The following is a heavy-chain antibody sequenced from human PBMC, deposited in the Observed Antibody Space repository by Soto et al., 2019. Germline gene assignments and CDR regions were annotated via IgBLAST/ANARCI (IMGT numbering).Heavy chain of an antibody. Sequence: QVQLVESGGGVVQPGGSRRLSCAPPGFIFSGYAMHWVRQAPGKGLEWVAVIPYDGNTPYYADSVKGRFTVSRDNSNNILYVEMNNLRDEDTAMYYCAKETNAYEINFWGQGTLVTVSP. CDR2: IPYDGNTP. CDR3: AKETNAYEINF. D-gene: IGHD3-9*01. J-gene: IGHJ4*02. V-gene: IGHV3-30-3*01. CDR1: GFIFSGYA.